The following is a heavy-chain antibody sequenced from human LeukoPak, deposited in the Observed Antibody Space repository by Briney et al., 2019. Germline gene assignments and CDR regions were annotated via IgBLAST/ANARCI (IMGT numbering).Heavy chain of an antibody. V-gene: IGHV3-30-3*01. Sequence: GGSLRLSCAASGFTFSSYAMHWVRQAPVKGMEWVAVISYDGSNKYYADSVKGRFTISRDNSKNTLYLQMNSLRAEDTAVYYCARARYSYGSAGYWGQGTLVTVSS. CDR1: GFTFSSYA. D-gene: IGHD5-18*01. CDR3: ARARYSYGSAGY. J-gene: IGHJ4*02. CDR2: ISYDGSNK.